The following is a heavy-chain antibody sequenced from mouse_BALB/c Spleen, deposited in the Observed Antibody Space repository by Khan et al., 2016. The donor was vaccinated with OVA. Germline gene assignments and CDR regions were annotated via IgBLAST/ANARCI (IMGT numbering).Heavy chain of an antibody. Sequence: QVQLKQSGTELVKPGASVKMSCKAFGYTFTTYPIESMKQNHGKSLEWIGNFHPSNDDTKYNEKFKGKAKLTVEKSSCTVYLELSRLTSDDSAVDYCTRRKRYDCAWFAYWGQGSLGTGSA. D-gene: IGHD2-14*01. V-gene: IGHV1-47*01. CDR2: FHPSNDDT. CDR1: GYTFTTYP. J-gene: IGHJ3*01. CDR3: TRRKRYDCAWFAY.